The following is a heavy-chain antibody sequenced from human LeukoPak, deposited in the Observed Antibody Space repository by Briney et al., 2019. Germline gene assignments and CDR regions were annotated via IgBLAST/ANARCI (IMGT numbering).Heavy chain of an antibody. Sequence: SETLSLTCTVSGGSISSGGYYWSWIHQHPGKGLEWIGYIYYSGSTYYNLSLKSRVTISVDTSKNQFSLKLSSVTAADTAVYYCARDLIADIVVAHYGMDVWGQGTTVTVSS. CDR2: IYYSGST. V-gene: IGHV4-31*03. CDR1: GGSISSGGYY. J-gene: IGHJ6*02. CDR3: ARDLIADIVVAHYGMDV. D-gene: IGHD2-21*01.